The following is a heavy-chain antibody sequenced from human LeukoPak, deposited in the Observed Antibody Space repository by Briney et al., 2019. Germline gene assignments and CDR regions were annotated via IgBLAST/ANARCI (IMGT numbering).Heavy chain of an antibody. D-gene: IGHD3-10*01. V-gene: IGHV1-8*01. J-gene: IGHJ6*03. CDR3: ARGPRYGSGSYYMDV. CDR1: GYTFTSYD. Sequence: GASVKVSCKASGYTFTSYDINWVRQATGQRLQWMGWMKPNSGNTGYAQKFQGRVTMTRNTSISTAYMELSSLRSEDTAVYYCARGPRYGSGSYYMDVWGKGTTVTVSS. CDR2: MKPNSGNT.